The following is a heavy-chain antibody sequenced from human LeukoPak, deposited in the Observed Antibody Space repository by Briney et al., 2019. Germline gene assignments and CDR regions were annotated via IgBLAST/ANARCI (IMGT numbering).Heavy chain of an antibody. J-gene: IGHJ4*02. Sequence: ASVKVSCKASGYTFTGYYLHWVRQAPGQGLEWMGWINPNSGVTNYAQNFQGRVTMTRDTSISTGYMELSRLRSDDTALYYCARAVAGIDYWGQGILVTVSS. CDR1: GYTFTGYY. CDR2: INPNSGVT. V-gene: IGHV1-2*02. CDR3: ARAVAGIDY. D-gene: IGHD6-19*01.